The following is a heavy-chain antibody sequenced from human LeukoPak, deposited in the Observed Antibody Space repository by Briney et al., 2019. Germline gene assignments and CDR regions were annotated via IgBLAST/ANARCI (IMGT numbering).Heavy chain of an antibody. D-gene: IGHD4-17*01. V-gene: IGHV1-3*01. Sequence: ASVKVSCKASGYPFTSYAIHWVRQAPAQRLEWMGWINAGNGNTRYSQKLQGRVTMTTDTSTSTAYMELRSLRSDDTAVYYCARDEGLTVTTVSGYWGQGTLVTVSS. J-gene: IGHJ4*02. CDR3: ARDEGLTVTTVSGY. CDR1: GYPFTSYA. CDR2: INAGNGNT.